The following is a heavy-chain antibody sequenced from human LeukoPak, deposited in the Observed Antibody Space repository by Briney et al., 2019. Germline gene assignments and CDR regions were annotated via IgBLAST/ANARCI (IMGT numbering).Heavy chain of an antibody. J-gene: IGHJ4*02. CDR1: GFTFDDYA. Sequence: GRSLRLSCAASGFTFDDYAMHWARQAPGKGLEWVSGISWNSGSIGYADSVKGRFTISRDNAKNSLYLQMNSLRAEDTALYYCAKGPNYDFWSGYFDYWGQGTLVTVSS. CDR2: ISWNSGSI. D-gene: IGHD3-3*01. V-gene: IGHV3-9*01. CDR3: AKGPNYDFWSGYFDY.